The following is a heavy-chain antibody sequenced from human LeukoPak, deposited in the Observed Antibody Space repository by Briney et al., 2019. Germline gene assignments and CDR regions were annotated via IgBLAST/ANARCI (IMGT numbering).Heavy chain of an antibody. D-gene: IGHD1-26*01. Sequence: SETLSLTCAVSGVSISSSNSYWGWIRQPPGKGLEWIGSIYYSGNTYYNASLKSRLTISPDTSKNQFSLKLTSVTAADTAVYYCTREVRSAWASFDPWGQGTLVIVSS. V-gene: IGHV4-39*07. CDR1: GVSISSSNSY. CDR3: TREVRSAWASFDP. CDR2: IYYSGNT. J-gene: IGHJ5*02.